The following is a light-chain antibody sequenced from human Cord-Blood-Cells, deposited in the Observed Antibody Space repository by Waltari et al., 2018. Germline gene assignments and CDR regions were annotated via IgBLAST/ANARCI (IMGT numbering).Light chain of an antibody. Sequence: QSALTQPASVSGSPGQSITISCTGTSSDVGSYNLVSWYQQHPGKAPKLLIYEGSKRPSGVSNRFYGYKSGNTGALTISGLQAEDEADYYCCSYAGSSTWVFGGGTKLTVL. CDR1: SSDVGSYNL. J-gene: IGLJ3*02. CDR3: CSYAGSSTWV. CDR2: EGS. V-gene: IGLV2-23*01.